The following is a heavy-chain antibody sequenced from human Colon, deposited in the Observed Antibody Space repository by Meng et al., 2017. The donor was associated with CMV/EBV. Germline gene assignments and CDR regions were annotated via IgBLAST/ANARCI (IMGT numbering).Heavy chain of an antibody. Sequence: ASEVSCKASGFTFTKYGFSWVRQTPGHGLEWMGWINGPNDYTNYAQKFQGRVTMTTDTSTTTVYMELSSLRSDDTAVYYCAREPSGAGSSDIFDYWGQGTLVTVSS. D-gene: IGHD3-10*01. CDR3: AREPSGAGSSDIFDY. J-gene: IGHJ4*02. V-gene: IGHV1-18*01. CDR2: INGPNDYT. CDR1: GFTFTKYG.